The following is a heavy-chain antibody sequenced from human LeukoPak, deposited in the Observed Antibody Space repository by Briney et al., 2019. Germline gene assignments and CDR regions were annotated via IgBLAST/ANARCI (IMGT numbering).Heavy chain of an antibody. CDR3: AKDSKVAAAGYFFDY. Sequence: PGGSLRLSCAASGFTFNNYGMHWVRQAPGKGLEWVAVIATDGRDKKYADSVKGRFTIPRDNSKNTLYLEMNSLRPEDTAVYHCAKDSKVAAAGYFFDYWGQGTLVTVSS. D-gene: IGHD6-13*01. CDR2: IATDGRDK. J-gene: IGHJ4*02. CDR1: GFTFNNYG. V-gene: IGHV3-30*18.